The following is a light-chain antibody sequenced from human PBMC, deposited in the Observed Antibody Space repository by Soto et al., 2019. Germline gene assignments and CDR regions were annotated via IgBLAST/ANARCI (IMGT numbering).Light chain of an antibody. CDR3: SSYTTNSRPVV. Sequence: QSALTQPASVSGSPGQSITISCTGTSGDIGSYTYVSWYQQYPGKAPKLLISEVTNRPSGVSNRSSGSKSGNTASLTISGLQAEEEAHYYCSSYTTNSRPVVSVGGTK. V-gene: IGLV2-14*01. J-gene: IGLJ2*01. CDR2: EVT. CDR1: SGDIGSYTY.